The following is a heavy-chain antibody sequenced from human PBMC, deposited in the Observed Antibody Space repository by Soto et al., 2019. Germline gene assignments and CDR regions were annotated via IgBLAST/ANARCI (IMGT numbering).Heavy chain of an antibody. CDR3: PHRQDLGGFDI. CDR1: GFSLNTRAVV. J-gene: IGHJ3*02. Sequence: QITLKESGPTLVKPTQTLTLTCTFSGFSLNTRAVVVGWIRQAPGKALEWHALINCNDDERYSPSLKDTLTITKDTSKHQVSLTMNNNDPEDTATYYHPHRQDLGGFDICGQEPAVTLSS. CDR2: INCNDDE. D-gene: IGHD2-15*01. V-gene: IGHV2-5*01.